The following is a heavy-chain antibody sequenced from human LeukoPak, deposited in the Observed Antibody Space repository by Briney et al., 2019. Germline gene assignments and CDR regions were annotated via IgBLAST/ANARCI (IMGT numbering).Heavy chain of an antibody. D-gene: IGHD6-19*01. Sequence: SETLSLTCTVSGGSISSYYWSWIRQPPGKGLEWIGYIYYSGSTNYNPSLKSRVTISVDTSKNQFSLKLSSVTAADTAVYYCARGQEWLGYYFDYWGQGTLVTVSS. CDR3: ARGQEWLGYYFDY. V-gene: IGHV4-59*08. J-gene: IGHJ4*02. CDR1: GGSISSYY. CDR2: IYYSGST.